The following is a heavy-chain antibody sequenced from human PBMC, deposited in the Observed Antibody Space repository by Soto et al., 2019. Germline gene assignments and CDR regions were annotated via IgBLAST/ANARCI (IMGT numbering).Heavy chain of an antibody. V-gene: IGHV4-34*01. CDR1: DGCCSEYY. J-gene: IGHJ4*02. CDR3: ARGPNIRTYDY. Sequence: SQPLSVTCAVDDGCCSEYYWTCIRQPPGKGLEWIGESNHSGSTTYNPSLKSRVTISVDKSKNQFSLKLSSVTAADTAVYYCARGPNIRTYDYWGQGTLVPVSS. CDR2: SNHSGST.